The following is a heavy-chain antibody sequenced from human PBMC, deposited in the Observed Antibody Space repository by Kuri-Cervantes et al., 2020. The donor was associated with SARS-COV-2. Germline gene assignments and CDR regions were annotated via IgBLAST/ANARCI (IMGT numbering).Heavy chain of an antibody. CDR1: GGSFRGYY. CDR3: ARGRSFVGN. D-gene: IGHD3-16*01. J-gene: IGHJ4*02. V-gene: IGHV4-34*01. CDR2: INHSGST. Sequence: SQTLSLLCAVYGGSFRGYYWSWIRQPPGKGLEWIGEINHSGSTNYNPSLKSRVTISVDTSKNQFSLKLSSVTAADTAVYYCARGRSFVGNWGQGTLVTVSS.